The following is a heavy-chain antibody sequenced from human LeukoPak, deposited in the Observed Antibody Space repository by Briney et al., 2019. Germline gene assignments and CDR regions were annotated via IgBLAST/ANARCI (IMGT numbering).Heavy chain of an antibody. CDR3: AREQLWFGEDQYYYYMDD. D-gene: IGHD3-10*01. CDR1: GGSISSGSYY. J-gene: IGHJ6*03. Sequence: NPSQTLPLTCTVSGGSISSGSYYWSWIRQPAGKGLEWIGYIYYSGSTNYNPSLKSRVTISVDTSKNQFSLKLSSVTAADTAVYYCAREQLWFGEDQYYYYMDDWGKGTTVTISS. V-gene: IGHV4-61*10. CDR2: IYYSGST.